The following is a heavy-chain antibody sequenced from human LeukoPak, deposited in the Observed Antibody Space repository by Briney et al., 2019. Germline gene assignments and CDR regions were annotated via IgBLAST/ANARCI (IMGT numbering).Heavy chain of an antibody. D-gene: IGHD3-9*01. CDR3: ARDILTGYYSSDAFDI. Sequence: SETLSLTCTVSGDSFSSVDYYWGWIRQPPGKGLEWIGNIYYSGSTYYNPSLKSRVTISVDTSKNQFSLKLSSVTAADTAVYYCARDILTGYYSSDAFDIWGQGTMVTVSS. J-gene: IGHJ3*02. V-gene: IGHV4-39*07. CDR1: GDSFSSVDYY. CDR2: IYYSGST.